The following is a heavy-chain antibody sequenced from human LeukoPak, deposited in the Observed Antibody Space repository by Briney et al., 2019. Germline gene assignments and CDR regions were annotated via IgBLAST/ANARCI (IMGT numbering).Heavy chain of an antibody. CDR1: GGSFSGYY. J-gene: IGHJ4*02. Sequence: SETLSLTCAVYGGSFSGYYWSWIRQPPGKGLEWIGEINHSGSTNYNPSLKSRVTISVDTSKNQFSLKLSSVTAADTAVYYCARGGYYYDSRVHKFDYWGQGTLVTVSS. CDR2: INHSGST. CDR3: ARGGYYYDSRVHKFDY. V-gene: IGHV4-34*01. D-gene: IGHD3-22*01.